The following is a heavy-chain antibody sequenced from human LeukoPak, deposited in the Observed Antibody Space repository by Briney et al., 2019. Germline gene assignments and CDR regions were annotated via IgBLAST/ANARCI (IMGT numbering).Heavy chain of an antibody. D-gene: IGHD6-19*01. Sequence: GGSLRLSCAASGFTFSSYGMHWVRQAPGKGLEWVALISYDGTNNYYADSVKGRFTISRDNSKNTLYLQMNSLRAEDTAVYYCARVRPKRWPFDYWGQGTLVTVSS. CDR1: GFTFSSYG. J-gene: IGHJ4*02. CDR2: ISYDGTNN. V-gene: IGHV3-30*03. CDR3: ARVRPKRWPFDY.